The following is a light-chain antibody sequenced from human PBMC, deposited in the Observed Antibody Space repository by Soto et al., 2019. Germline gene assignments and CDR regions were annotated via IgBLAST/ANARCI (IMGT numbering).Light chain of an antibody. CDR2: EVN. CDR3: ASYTRTTTLV. V-gene: IGLV2-14*01. CDR1: SSDVGGYNS. Sequence: QSALTQPASVSGSPGQSITISCTGTSSDVGGYNSVSWYQQHPGKAPKLIIYEVNYRPVGVSNRFSGSKSGNTASLTISGLQAEDEADYYCASYTRTTTLVFGGGTKLTVL. J-gene: IGLJ2*01.